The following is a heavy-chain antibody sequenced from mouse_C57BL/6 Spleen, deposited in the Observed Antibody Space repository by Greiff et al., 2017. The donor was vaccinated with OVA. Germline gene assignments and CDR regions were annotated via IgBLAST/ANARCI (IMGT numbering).Heavy chain of an antibody. J-gene: IGHJ4*01. CDR2: IYPGDGDT. CDR1: GYAFSSSW. V-gene: IGHV1-82*01. Sequence: VKLMESGPELVKPGASVKISCKASGYAFSSSWMNWVKQRPGKGLEWIGRIYPGDGDTNYTGKFKGTATLTADKSSSTAYMQLSSLTSDDSAVYFCARFYDGYPYYYAMDYWGQGTSVTVSS. CDR3: ARFYDGYPYYYAMDY. D-gene: IGHD2-3*01.